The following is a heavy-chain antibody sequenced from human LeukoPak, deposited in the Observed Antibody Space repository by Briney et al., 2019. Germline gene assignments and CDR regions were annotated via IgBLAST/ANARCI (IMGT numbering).Heavy chain of an antibody. V-gene: IGHV4-30-2*01. J-gene: IGHJ6*03. Sequence: PSETLSLTCTVSGGSISSGGYYWSWIRQPPGKGLEWIGEINHSGSTNYNPSLKSRVTISVDTSKNQFSLKLSSVTAADTAVYYCARTISSSYYYMDVWGKGTTVTVSS. CDR1: GGSISSGGYY. CDR3: ARTISSSYYYMDV. CDR2: INHSGST. D-gene: IGHD3-9*01.